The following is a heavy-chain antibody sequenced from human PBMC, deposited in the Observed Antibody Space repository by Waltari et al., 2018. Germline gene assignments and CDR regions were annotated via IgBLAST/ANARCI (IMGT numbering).Heavy chain of an antibody. J-gene: IGHJ4*02. CDR1: GFTSSSYA. CDR3: AKLSGQWGGSINN. V-gene: IGHV3-23*04. D-gene: IGHD6-19*01. Sequence: EVQLVESGGGLVQTGGSLRLSCAASGFTSSSYALSWVRRAPGKGLEWVSTVIYSGGTTYYVDSVKGRFTISRDNSKNTLYLHMNSLRAEDTAVYYCAKLSGQWGGSINNWGQGTLVTVSS. CDR2: VIYSGGTT.